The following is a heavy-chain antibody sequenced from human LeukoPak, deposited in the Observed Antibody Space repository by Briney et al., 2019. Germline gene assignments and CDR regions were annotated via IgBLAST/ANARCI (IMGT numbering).Heavy chain of an antibody. V-gene: IGHV3-30-3*01. J-gene: IGHJ6*02. D-gene: IGHD2-2*01. CDR2: ISYDGSNK. CDR1: GFTFSSYA. CDR3: AKDAECSSTSCYLGYYYYYGMDV. Sequence: PSGRSLRLSCAASGFTFSSYAMHWVRQAPGKGLEWVAVISYDGSNKYYADSVKGRFTISRDNSKNTLYLQMNSLRAEDTAVYYCAKDAECSSTSCYLGYYYYYGMDVWGQGTTVTVSS.